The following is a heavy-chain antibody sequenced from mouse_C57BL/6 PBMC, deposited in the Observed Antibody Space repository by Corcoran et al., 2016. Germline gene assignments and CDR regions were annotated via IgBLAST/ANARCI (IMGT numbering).Heavy chain of an antibody. J-gene: IGHJ4*01. CDR2: INPNNGGT. CDR1: GYTFTDYY. V-gene: IGHV1-26*01. Sequence: EVQLQQSGPELVKPGASVKISCKASGYTFTDYYMNWVKQSHGKSLEWIGDINPNNGGTSYNQKFKGKATLTVDKSSSTAYMELRSLTSEDSAVYYCASWGGYYAMDYWGQGTSVTVSS. CDR3: ASWGGYYAMDY.